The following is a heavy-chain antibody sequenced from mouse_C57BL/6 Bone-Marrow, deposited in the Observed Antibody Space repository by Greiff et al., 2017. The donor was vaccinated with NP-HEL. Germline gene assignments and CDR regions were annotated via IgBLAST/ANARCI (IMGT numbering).Heavy chain of an antibody. J-gene: IGHJ2*01. D-gene: IGHD2-4*01. CDR1: GFNIKDDY. V-gene: IGHV14-4*01. CDR2: IDPENGDT. Sequence: EVKLQESGAELVRPGASVKLSCTASGFNIKDDYMHWVKQRPEQGLEWIGWIDPENGDTEYASKFQGKATITADTSSNTAYLQLSSLTSEDTAVYYCTFYDYDVDYWGQGTTLTVSS. CDR3: TFYDYDVDY.